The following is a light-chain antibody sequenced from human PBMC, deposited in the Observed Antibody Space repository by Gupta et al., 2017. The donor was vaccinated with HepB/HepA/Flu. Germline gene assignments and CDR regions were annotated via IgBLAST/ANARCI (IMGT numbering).Light chain of an antibody. J-gene: IGKJ2*04. Sequence: GERATLSRRASQNVNRYVAWYQQIPGQVPRLLIYDAPNRATGIPARFSGSGSRTDFTLTISSLEPEDSAVYYCQSSTVWPPMCSFGQGTKLDIK. CDR1: QNVNRY. CDR2: DAP. V-gene: IGKV3-11*01. CDR3: QSSTVWPPMCS.